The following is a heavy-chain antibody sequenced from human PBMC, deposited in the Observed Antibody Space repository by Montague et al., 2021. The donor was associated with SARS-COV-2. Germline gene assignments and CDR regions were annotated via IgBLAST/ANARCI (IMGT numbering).Heavy chain of an antibody. CDR2: ISAGGGA. Sequence: SETLSLTCTVSGDSITYFYWNWIRQPAGNGLEWIGRISAGGGAXXXPSXGGRVTMSMDASKRQLSLKLNSVTAEDTAVYYCARGVVAAPPVVDYWGRGTLVTVSS. V-gene: IGHV4-4*07. CDR1: GDSITYFY. J-gene: IGHJ4*02. CDR3: ARGVVAAPPVVDY. D-gene: IGHD2-15*01.